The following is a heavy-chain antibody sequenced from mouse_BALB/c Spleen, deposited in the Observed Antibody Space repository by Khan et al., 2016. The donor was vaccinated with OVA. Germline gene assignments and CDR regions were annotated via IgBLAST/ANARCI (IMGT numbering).Heavy chain of an antibody. CDR3: ARQIYPGYFDV. J-gene: IGHJ1*01. Sequence: QVQLKQSGPGLVAPSQSLSITCTISGFSLTNYGIHWVRQPPGKGLEWLVLIWRDGSTTYNSALKSRLSISKDNSKSQVFLKMNSLQTDDTAMYYCARQIYPGYFDVWGAGTTVTVSS. V-gene: IGHV2-6-1*01. CDR1: GFSLTNYG. CDR2: IWRDGST. D-gene: IGHD2-1*01.